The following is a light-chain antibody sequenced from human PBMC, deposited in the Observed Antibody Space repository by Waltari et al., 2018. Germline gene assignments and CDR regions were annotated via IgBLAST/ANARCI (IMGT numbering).Light chain of an antibody. J-gene: IGLJ1*01. CDR3: CSFAGRHYV. CDR1: SSDVGGYIY. V-gene: IGLV2-11*01. Sequence: QSALTQPRSVSGSPGQSVTISCTGTSSDVGGYIYFSWYQQHPDKAPKFMIYDVSKRPSGVPDRFSGSKSGNTASLTISGLQAEDEADYYCCSFAGRHYVFGTGTKVTVL. CDR2: DVS.